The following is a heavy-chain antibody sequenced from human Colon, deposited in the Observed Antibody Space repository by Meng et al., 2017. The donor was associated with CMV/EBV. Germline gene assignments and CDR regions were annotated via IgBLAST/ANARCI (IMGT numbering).Heavy chain of an antibody. D-gene: IGHD2/OR15-2a*01. J-gene: IGHJ1*01. V-gene: IGHV5-51*01. CDR1: GYSLTAYL. Sequence: KASGYSLTAYLIDCLRQMPGKCLEWLGVIYPGDSDTSSSPSFQGQVTISADKSINTAYLQWSSLKASDTAMYYCVRLPPRMQGEYIQHWGPGTLVTVSS. CDR3: VRLPPRMQGEYIQH. CDR2: IYPGDSDT.